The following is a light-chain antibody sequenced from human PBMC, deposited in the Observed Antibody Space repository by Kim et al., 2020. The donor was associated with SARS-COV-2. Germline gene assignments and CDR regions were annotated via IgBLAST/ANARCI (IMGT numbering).Light chain of an antibody. V-gene: IGLV2-8*01. Sequence: GSPGQSVTISCTGTSSDVGGYNYVSWYQQHPGKAPTLMIYEVSKRPSGVPDRFSGSKSGNTASLTVSGLQAEDEADYYCSSYAGKVFGTGTKVTVL. CDR1: SSDVGGYNY. J-gene: IGLJ1*01. CDR2: EVS. CDR3: SSYAGKV.